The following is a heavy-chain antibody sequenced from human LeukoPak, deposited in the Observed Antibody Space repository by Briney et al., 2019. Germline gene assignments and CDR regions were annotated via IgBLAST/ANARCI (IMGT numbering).Heavy chain of an antibody. J-gene: IGHJ4*02. CDR3: ARYSSGSKSFDY. CDR2: IYYSGST. V-gene: IGHV4-59*01. Sequence: SETLSLTCTVSGGSISNYYWSWIRQPPGKGLEWIGYIYYSGSTNYNPSLKSRVTISVDTSKNQFSLKLSSVTAAYTSVYYCARYSSGSKSFDYWGQGTLVIVSS. D-gene: IGHD3-10*01. CDR1: GGSISNYY.